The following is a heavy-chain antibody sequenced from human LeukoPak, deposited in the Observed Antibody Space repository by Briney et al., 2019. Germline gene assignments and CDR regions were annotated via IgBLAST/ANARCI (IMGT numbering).Heavy chain of an antibody. D-gene: IGHD3-22*01. CDR2: ITWNSGSI. CDR1: GFSFSDYA. Sequence: PGGSLRLSCAASGFSFSDYAMNWVRHVPGKGPEWVSGITWNSGSIDYADSVKGRFTISRDNAKNSLYLQMNSLRAEDTAVYYCARDISYYDSSGYYPDYWGQGTLVTVSS. J-gene: IGHJ4*02. V-gene: IGHV3-9*01. CDR3: ARDISYYDSSGYYPDY.